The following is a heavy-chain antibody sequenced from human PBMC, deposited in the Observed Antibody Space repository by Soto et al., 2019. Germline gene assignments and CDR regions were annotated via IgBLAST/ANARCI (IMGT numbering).Heavy chain of an antibody. D-gene: IGHD2-21*02. V-gene: IGHV1-3*05. CDR1: GYTFTSYA. CDR3: ARSIVVVTALDY. J-gene: IGHJ4*02. CDR2: INAGNGNT. Sequence: QVQLVQSGAEEKKPGASVKVSCKASGYTFTSYAMHWVRQAPGQRLGWMGWINAGNGNTKYSRKFQGRVTITRDTSASTAYLELSSLRAEDTAVYYCARSIVVVTALDYWGQATLATASS.